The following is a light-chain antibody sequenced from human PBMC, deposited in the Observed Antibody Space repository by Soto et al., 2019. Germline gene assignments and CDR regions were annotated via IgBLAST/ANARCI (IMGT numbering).Light chain of an antibody. Sequence: DMEMTQSPSSLSASVGDRVTITCRASQSISNYLNWYQHKPGKVPKFLIYAASSLQSGVPTRFSGSRSGTDFTLTINSLQPEGFATYYCQQTYGTPLTFGGGTKIEIK. CDR1: QSISNY. CDR2: AAS. J-gene: IGKJ4*01. V-gene: IGKV1-39*01. CDR3: QQTYGTPLT.